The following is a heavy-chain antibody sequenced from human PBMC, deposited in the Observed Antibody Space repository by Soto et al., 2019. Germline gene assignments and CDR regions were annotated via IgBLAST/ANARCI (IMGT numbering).Heavy chain of an antibody. CDR3: ASVQLIFWRGSKSTDY. CDR1: GYTFTSYG. Sequence: ASVKVSCKASGYTFTSYGISWVRQAPGQGLEWMGWISAYNGNTNYAQKLQGRVTMTTDTSTSTAYMELRSLRSDDTAVYYCASVQLIFWRGSKSTDYPGQALLGTVSS. V-gene: IGHV1-18*01. CDR2: ISAYNGNT. D-gene: IGHD3-3*01. J-gene: IGHJ4*02.